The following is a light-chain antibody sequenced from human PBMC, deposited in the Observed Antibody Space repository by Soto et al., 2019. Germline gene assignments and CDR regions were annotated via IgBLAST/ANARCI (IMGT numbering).Light chain of an antibody. V-gene: IGKV1-39*01. Sequence: DIQMTQSPSSLSASVGDRVTITCRASQSISSYLNWYQQKPGKAPKLLIYAASSLQTGVPSRFSGGGSGTDFTLTITSLQPEDFATYYCQQVNVYPSTFGGGTKVDI. CDR2: AAS. CDR1: QSISSY. J-gene: IGKJ4*01. CDR3: QQVNVYPST.